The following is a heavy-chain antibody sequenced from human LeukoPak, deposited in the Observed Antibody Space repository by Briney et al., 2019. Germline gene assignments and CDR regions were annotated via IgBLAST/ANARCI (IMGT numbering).Heavy chain of an antibody. Sequence: GGSLRLSCAASGFTFSNAWMSWVRQAPGKGLEWVDRIKSKTDGGTTDYAAPVKGRFTISRDDSKNTLYLQMNSLKTEDTAVYYCTTEYCSGGSCYTFTVDYWGQGTLVTVSS. CDR1: GFTFSNAW. D-gene: IGHD2-15*01. CDR2: IKSKTDGGTT. V-gene: IGHV3-15*01. CDR3: TTEYCSGGSCYTFTVDY. J-gene: IGHJ4*02.